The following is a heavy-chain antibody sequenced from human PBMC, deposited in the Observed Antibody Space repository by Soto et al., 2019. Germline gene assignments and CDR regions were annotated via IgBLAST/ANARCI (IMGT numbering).Heavy chain of an antibody. V-gene: IGHV3-23*01. CDR2: ISDGNT. CDR3: GKERYRGSGTAAYYGMDV. J-gene: IGHJ6*02. Sequence: EVQLLESGGDLVQPGGSLRLSCAASGFTFSTYDMSWVRQAPGKGLEWVSLISDGNTYYADSVKGRFTISRDNSKNTLYLQMNSLRAEDTALYYCGKERYRGSGTAAYYGMDVWGQGTTVTVSS. D-gene: IGHD3-10*01. CDR1: GFTFSTYD.